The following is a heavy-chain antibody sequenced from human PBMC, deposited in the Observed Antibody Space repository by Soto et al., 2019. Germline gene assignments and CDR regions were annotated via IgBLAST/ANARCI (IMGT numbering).Heavy chain of an antibody. Sequence: QVQLVQAGTEVKRPGDSVKDSCKASGYTFTGYYVHWVRQAPGQGLEWMGWINPNSGDTYLAQRFQGRVTRKRDTSIGTVQMELRGVRSDDTAEDYCAKGGAIVAAGTRVYLYNAMDVWGHGTTVTVSS. V-gene: IGHV1-2*02. CDR3: AKGGAIVAAGTRVYLYNAMDV. D-gene: IGHD1-26*01. J-gene: IGHJ6*02. CDR1: GYTFTGYY. CDR2: INPNSGDT.